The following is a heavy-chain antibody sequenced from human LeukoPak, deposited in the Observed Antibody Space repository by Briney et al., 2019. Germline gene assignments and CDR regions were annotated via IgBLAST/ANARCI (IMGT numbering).Heavy chain of an antibody. D-gene: IGHD6-13*01. J-gene: IGHJ4*02. CDR3: ARHGSSWYEKDYFDY. CDR2: IYYSGST. CDR1: GGSITSYY. V-gene: IGHV4-59*08. Sequence: SETLSLTCTVSGGSITSYYWSWIRQPPGKGLEWIGYIYYSGSTNYNPSLKSRVTISVDTSKNQFSLKLSSVTAADTAVYYCARHGSSWYEKDYFDYWGQGTLVTVSS.